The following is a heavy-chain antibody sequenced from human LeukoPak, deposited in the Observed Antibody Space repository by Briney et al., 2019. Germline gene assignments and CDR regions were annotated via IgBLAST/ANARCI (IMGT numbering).Heavy chain of an antibody. CDR3: ASQESSSVREWSAFDI. J-gene: IGHJ3*02. Sequence: SETLSLTCTVSGGSISSYYWSWIRQPPGKGLEWIGRIYTSGSTNYNPSLKSRVTMSVDTSKNQFSLKLSSVTAADTAVYYCASQESSSVREWSAFDIWGQGTMVTVSS. V-gene: IGHV4-4*07. D-gene: IGHD2-8*01. CDR2: IYTSGST. CDR1: GGSISSYY.